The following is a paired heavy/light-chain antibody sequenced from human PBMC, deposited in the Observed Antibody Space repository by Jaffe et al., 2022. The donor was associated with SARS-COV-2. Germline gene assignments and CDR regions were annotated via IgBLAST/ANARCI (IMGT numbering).Light chain of an antibody. V-gene: IGKV1-39*01. CDR1: QNIENY. CDR2: AAS. J-gene: IGKJ4*01. Sequence: DIQMTQSPSSLSAFVGDRVTITCRASQNIENYLNWYQQKPGRAPQLLIFAASTLQSGVPSRFSGSGSGTDFTLTISSLQPEDFATYYCQKGDSDSFPSFGGGTKVEI. CDR3: QKGDSDSFPS.
Heavy chain of an antibody. CDR1: GFTFNKYW. CDR2: INSDGSVT. V-gene: IGHV3-74*01. Sequence: EVQVMESGGGLVQPGGSLRLSCEASGFTFNKYWMHWVRQAPGEGLVWVSNINSDGSVTNYADSVKGRFTISRDNAKNRLYLEMKSLRVEDTAVYYCARVSGTIRGYFYWGQGTLVTVSS. J-gene: IGHJ4*02. D-gene: IGHD5-18*01. CDR3: ARVSGTIRGYFY.